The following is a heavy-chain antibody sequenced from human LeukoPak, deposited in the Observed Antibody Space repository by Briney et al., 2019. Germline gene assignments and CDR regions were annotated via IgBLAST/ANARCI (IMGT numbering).Heavy chain of an antibody. V-gene: IGHV3-7*01. J-gene: IGHJ4*02. CDR1: GFTFSSYW. CDR2: IEQDGSQK. Sequence: PGGSLRLSCAASGFTFSSYWLSWVRQDPGKGLGWLASIEQDGSQKYYVDSVRGRFTISRDNGKNSVYLQTNSLRVEDTAVYYCARNSGSNPFDYWGQGTLVTVSS. CDR3: ARNSGSNPFDY. D-gene: IGHD1-26*01.